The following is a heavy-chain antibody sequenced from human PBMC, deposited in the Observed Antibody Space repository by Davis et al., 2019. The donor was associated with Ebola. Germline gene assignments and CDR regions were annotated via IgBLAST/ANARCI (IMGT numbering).Heavy chain of an antibody. CDR1: GYTFTSYD. Sequence: AASVKVSCKASGYTFTSYDINWVRQATGQGLEWMGWMNPNSGNTGYAQKFQGRVTMTRNTSISTAYMELSSLRSDDTAVYYCARDLVSGWYICDSWGQGTLVSVSS. CDR2: MNPNSGNT. CDR3: ARDLVSGWYICDS. J-gene: IGHJ4*02. D-gene: IGHD6-19*01. V-gene: IGHV1-8*01.